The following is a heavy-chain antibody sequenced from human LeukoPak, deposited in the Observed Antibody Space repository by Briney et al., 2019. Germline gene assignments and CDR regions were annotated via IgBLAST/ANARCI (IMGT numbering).Heavy chain of an antibody. CDR2: IWEDGTNI. J-gene: IGHJ4*02. D-gene: IGHD4-17*01. CDR3: ARVDYGDYGFDY. V-gene: IGHV3-33*01. CDR1: GFTFSRYG. Sequence: GGSLRLSCAASGFTFSRYGMHWVRQAPGKGLEWVAVIWEDGTNIYYADSVKGRFTIPRDNSKNTLYLQMNSLRAEDTAVYYCARVDYGDYGFDYWGQGTLVTVSS.